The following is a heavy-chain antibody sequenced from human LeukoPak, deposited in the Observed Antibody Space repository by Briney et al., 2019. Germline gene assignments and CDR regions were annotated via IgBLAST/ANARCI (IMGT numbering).Heavy chain of an antibody. Sequence: GSLRLSCAASGFTFSSYAMHWVRQAPGKGLEWVAVISYDGSNKYYADSVKGRFTISRDNSKNTLYLQMNSLRAEDTAVYYCARDLGVVTEYNYYFDYWGQGTLVTVSS. D-gene: IGHD2-21*02. J-gene: IGHJ4*02. CDR3: ARDLGVVTEYNYYFDY. CDR2: ISYDGSNK. CDR1: GFTFSSYA. V-gene: IGHV3-30-3*01.